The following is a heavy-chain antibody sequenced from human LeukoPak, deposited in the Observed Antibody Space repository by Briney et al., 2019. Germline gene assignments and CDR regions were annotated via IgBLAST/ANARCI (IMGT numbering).Heavy chain of an antibody. Sequence: PTLVKPTQTLTLTCTFSGFSLSTSGVGVGWIRQPPGKALEWLALIYWNDDKRYSPSPKSRLTITKDTSKNQVVLTMTNMDPVDTATYYCAHRPSSGWYLGRTASRFDPWGQGTLVTVSS. V-gene: IGHV2-5*01. CDR2: IYWNDDK. CDR3: AHRPSSGWYLGRTASRFDP. CDR1: GFSLSTSGVG. D-gene: IGHD6-19*01. J-gene: IGHJ5*02.